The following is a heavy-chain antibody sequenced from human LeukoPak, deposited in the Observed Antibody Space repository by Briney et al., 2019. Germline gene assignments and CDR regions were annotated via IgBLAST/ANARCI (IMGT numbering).Heavy chain of an antibody. D-gene: IGHD3-3*02. CDR1: VYTFTNFY. V-gene: IGHV1-2*02. CDR3: ARRPINCIIANCYVDY. CDR2: MNPNSGDT. Sequence: ASVKVSCKASVYTFTNFYIHWVRQAPGQGLEWMGWMNPNSGDTSYARAFQDRVTMTRDTSLNTAYMELSRLRSDDTAVYFCARRPINCIIANCYVDYWGQGTLVTVSS. J-gene: IGHJ4*02.